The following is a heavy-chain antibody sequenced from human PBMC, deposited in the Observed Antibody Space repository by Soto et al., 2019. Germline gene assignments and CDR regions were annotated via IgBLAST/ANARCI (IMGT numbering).Heavy chain of an antibody. D-gene: IGHD3-22*01. CDR1: GGTFNNYV. Sequence: QVQLVQSGAEVKKPGSSVKVSCKASGGTFNNYVVNWVRQAPGQGLEWRGGILPIFATANYAQKFQGRATSHADKSTSTAYMELTSLRSEDGAVYYCAGRCDSSTCLGHFDYWGQGTLVTVAS. CDR2: ILPIFATA. J-gene: IGHJ4*02. V-gene: IGHV1-69*06. CDR3: AGRCDSSTCLGHFDY.